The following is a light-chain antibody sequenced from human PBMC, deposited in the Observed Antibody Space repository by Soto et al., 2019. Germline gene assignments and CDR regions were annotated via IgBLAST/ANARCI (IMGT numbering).Light chain of an antibody. CDR1: GSNIGAGYD. CDR3: QSHDSSLSASV. Sequence: QAVVTQPPSVSGAPGQRVTISCSGGGSNIGAGYDVHWYQQLPGAAPKLLIYGNFNRPSGVPDRFSGSKSGTSASLAITGLQAEDEADYYCQSHDSSLSASVFGGGTKLTVL. V-gene: IGLV1-40*01. CDR2: GNF. J-gene: IGLJ2*01.